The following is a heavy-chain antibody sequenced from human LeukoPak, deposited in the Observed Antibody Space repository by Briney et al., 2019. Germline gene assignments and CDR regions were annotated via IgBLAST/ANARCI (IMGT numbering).Heavy chain of an antibody. CDR2: IYYSGST. V-gene: IGHV4-59*01. D-gene: IGHD4-17*01. CDR3: ARDLVTVTKGFDI. Sequence: SETLSLTCTVSGGSISSYYWSWIRQPPGKGLEWIGYIYYSGSTNYNPSLKSRVTISIDTSKNQFSLKLSSVTTADTAVYYCARDLVTVTKGFDIWGLGTMVSVSS. J-gene: IGHJ3*02. CDR1: GGSISSYY.